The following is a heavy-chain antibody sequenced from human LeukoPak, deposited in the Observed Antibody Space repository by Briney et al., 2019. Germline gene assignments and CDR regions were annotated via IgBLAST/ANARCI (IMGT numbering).Heavy chain of an antibody. CDR2: ISAYNGNT. V-gene: IGHV1-18*04. J-gene: IGHJ3*02. CDR3: ARGNTMIDAFDI. Sequence: ASVKVSCKASGYTFTGYYTHWVRQAPGQGLEWMGWISAYNGNTNYAQKLQGRVTMTTDTSTSTAYMELRSLRSDDTAVYYCARGNTMIDAFDIWGQGTMVTVSS. CDR1: GYTFTGYY. D-gene: IGHD3-22*01.